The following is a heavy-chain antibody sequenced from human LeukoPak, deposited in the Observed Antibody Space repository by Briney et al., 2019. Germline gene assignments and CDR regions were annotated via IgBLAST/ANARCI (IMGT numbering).Heavy chain of an antibody. Sequence: SETLSLTCTVSGGSISSGDYYWSWIRQPPGKGLEWIGYIYYSGSTYYNPSLKSRVTISVDTSKNQFSLKLSSVTAADTAVYYCARAHFVATISGVIAFDYWGQGTLVTVSS. CDR2: IYYSGST. CDR1: GGSISSGDYY. D-gene: IGHD5-12*01. J-gene: IGHJ4*02. V-gene: IGHV4-30-4*01. CDR3: ARAHFVATISGVIAFDY.